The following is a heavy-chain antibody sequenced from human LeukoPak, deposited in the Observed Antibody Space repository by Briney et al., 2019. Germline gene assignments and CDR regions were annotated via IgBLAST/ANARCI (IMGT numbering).Heavy chain of an antibody. D-gene: IGHD6-19*01. CDR1: GYTFTSYG. V-gene: IGHV1-18*01. J-gene: IGHJ4*02. CDR3: ARDRPRIAVAGRVWDQNRKFGY. Sequence: ASVKVSCKASGYTFTSYGISWVRQAPGQGLEWMGWISAYNGNTNYAQKLQGRVTMTTDTSTSTAYMELRSLRSDDTAVYYCARDRPRIAVAGRVWDQNRKFGYWGQGTLVTVSS. CDR2: ISAYNGNT.